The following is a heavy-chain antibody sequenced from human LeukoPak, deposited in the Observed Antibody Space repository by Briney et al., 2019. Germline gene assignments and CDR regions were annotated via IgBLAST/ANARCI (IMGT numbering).Heavy chain of an antibody. J-gene: IGHJ4*02. CDR2: FDPEDGET. V-gene: IGHV1-24*01. CDR1: GYTLTELS. CDR3: ATGGYGVNYYFDY. Sequence: ASVKVSCKVSGYTLTELSMHWVRQAPGKGLEWMGGFDPEDGETIYAQKFQGRATMTEDTSTDTAYMELSSLRSEDTAVYYCATGGYGVNYYFDYWGQGTLVTVSS. D-gene: IGHD6-13*01.